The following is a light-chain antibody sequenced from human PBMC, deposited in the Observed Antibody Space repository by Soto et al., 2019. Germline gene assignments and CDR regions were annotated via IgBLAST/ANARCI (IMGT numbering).Light chain of an antibody. CDR3: QHYNSYSEA. Sequence: ILLTQSPSSLSASVGDRVTITCRASQGIDTSLAWYQQKPGKAPKLLIYKTSNLESGVPSRFSGSGSGTEFTLTISSLQPDDVATYYCQHYNSYSEAFGQGTKVDI. J-gene: IGKJ1*01. CDR1: QGIDTS. CDR2: KTS. V-gene: IGKV1-5*03.